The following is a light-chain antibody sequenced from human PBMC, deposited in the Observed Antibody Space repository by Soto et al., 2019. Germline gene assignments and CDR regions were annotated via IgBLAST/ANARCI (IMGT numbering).Light chain of an antibody. Sequence: DIQMTQSPSSLSASIGDRVTITCRAGQSISNYLNWYQQKPGKAPKLLIYAASSLQSGVPSRFSGSGSGTDFTLTISSLQPEYFATYYCQQSYSTPRTFGQGTKLEIK. CDR3: QQSYSTPRT. V-gene: IGKV1-39*01. J-gene: IGKJ2*01. CDR1: QSISNY. CDR2: AAS.